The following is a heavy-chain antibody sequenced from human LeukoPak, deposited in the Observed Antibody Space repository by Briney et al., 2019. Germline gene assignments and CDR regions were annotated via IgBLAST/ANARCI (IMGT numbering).Heavy chain of an antibody. Sequence: PGGSLRLSCAASGFSFSDYSMNWVRQAPGKRLEWVSHISSSSGTIFYADSVKGRFTISRDKAKKFLYLQMNSLRVEDTAVYYCARSAGLGELLPFDSWGQGTLVAVSS. CDR2: ISSSSGTI. D-gene: IGHD3-16*01. V-gene: IGHV3-48*01. CDR1: GFSFSDYS. J-gene: IGHJ4*02. CDR3: ARSAGLGELLPFDS.